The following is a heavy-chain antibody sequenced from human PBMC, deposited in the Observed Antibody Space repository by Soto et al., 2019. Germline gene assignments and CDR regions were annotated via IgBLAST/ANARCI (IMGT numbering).Heavy chain of an antibody. J-gene: IGHJ6*02. D-gene: IGHD6-19*01. V-gene: IGHV1-69*13. CDR1: GGNPSNSA. CDR2: IIPVFGIV. CDR3: AGGRIRVAGSSAYYRMDV. Sequence: SVKVSCKASGGNPSNSAISWVRQAPGQGLEWMGGIIPVFGIVSYAQNFQGRVTITADESTSTAYMELSSLRSEDTAVYFCAGGRIRVAGSSAYYRMDVWGQGTTVTVSS.